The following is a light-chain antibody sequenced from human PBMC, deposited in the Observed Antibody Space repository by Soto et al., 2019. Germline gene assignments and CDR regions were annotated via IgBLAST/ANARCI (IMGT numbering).Light chain of an antibody. CDR3: QSYDDSLSVHYV. V-gene: IGLV1-40*01. CDR1: SSNIGSTYD. J-gene: IGLJ1*01. CDR2: GNT. Sequence: QSALTQPPSVSGAPGQGVTISCTGSSSNIGSTYDVQWYQQLPGTAPKLLIHGNTNRPSGVPDRFSGSKSGTSASLAITGLQADDEADYHCQSYDDSLSVHYVFGTGTKVTVL.